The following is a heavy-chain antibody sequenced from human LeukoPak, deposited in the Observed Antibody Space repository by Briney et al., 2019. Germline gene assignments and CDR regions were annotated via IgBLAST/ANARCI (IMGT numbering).Heavy chain of an antibody. CDR3: ARPQISSAFDS. CDR2: ISADNGNT. J-gene: IGHJ4*02. D-gene: IGHD3-22*01. V-gene: IGHV1-18*01. CDR1: GYTFTGYG. Sequence: ASVKVTCKASGYTFTGYGISWVRQAPGQGLEWMGWISADNGNTNYAQKFQGRVTMTTDTSTSTAYMDLRSLRSDDTAVYYCARPQISSAFDSWGQGTLVPVSS.